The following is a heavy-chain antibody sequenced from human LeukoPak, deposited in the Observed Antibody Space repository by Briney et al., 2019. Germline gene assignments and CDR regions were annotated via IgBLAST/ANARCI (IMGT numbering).Heavy chain of an antibody. J-gene: IGHJ6*02. V-gene: IGHV3-48*03. CDR3: ARDMTTVTTPGSDYYYGMDV. Sequence: GGSLRLSCAASGFTFSSYEMNWVRQAPGKGLEWVSYISSNGSTIYYADSVKGRFTISRDNAKNSLYLQMNSLRAEDTAVYYCARDMTTVTTPGSDYYYGMDVWGQGTTVTVSS. CDR2: ISSNGSTI. D-gene: IGHD4-17*01. CDR1: GFTFSSYE.